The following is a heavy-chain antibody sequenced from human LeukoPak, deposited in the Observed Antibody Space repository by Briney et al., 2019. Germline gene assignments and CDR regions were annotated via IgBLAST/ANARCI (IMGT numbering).Heavy chain of an antibody. V-gene: IGHV4-59*01. D-gene: IGHD3-22*01. Sequence: SETLSLTCTVSGGSISSYYWSWIRQPPGKGLEWIGYIYYSGSTNYNPSLKSRVTISVDTSKNQFSLTLSSVSAADTAVYYCARAAGYYDSSGYLGYWGQGTLVTVSS. CDR1: GGSISSYY. J-gene: IGHJ4*02. CDR3: ARAAGYYDSSGYLGY. CDR2: IYYSGST.